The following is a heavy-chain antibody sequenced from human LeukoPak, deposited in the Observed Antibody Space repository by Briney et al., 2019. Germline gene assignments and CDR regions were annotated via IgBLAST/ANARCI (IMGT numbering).Heavy chain of an antibody. CDR2: IFYSGST. D-gene: IGHD3-9*01. Sequence: SETLSLTCTVSGGSISTSNYYWGWIRQPPGKGLEWIVNIFYSGSTYYSPSLKSRVTISLDTSRNKFSLKLNSVTAADTAVYYCAKDGAAGVNDILTGELFDYWGQGTLVTVSS. J-gene: IGHJ4*02. CDR1: GGSISTSNYY. CDR3: AKDGAAGVNDILTGELFDY. V-gene: IGHV4-39*07.